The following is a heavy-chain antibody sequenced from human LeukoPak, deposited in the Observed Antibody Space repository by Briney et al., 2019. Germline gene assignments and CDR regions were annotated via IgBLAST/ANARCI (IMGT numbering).Heavy chain of an antibody. J-gene: IGHJ6*02. CDR2: ISGSGGST. Sequence: PGGSLRLSCAASGFTFSSYAMSWVRQAPGKGLERVSAISGSGGSTYYADSVKGRFTISRDNSKNTLYLQMNSLRAEDTAVYYCAKGSRGYYYYYGMDVWGQGTTVTVSS. D-gene: IGHD3-10*01. CDR3: AKGSRGYYYYYGMDV. V-gene: IGHV3-23*01. CDR1: GFTFSSYA.